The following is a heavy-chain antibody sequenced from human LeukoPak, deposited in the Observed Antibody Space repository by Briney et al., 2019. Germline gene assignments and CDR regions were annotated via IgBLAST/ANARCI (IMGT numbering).Heavy chain of an antibody. V-gene: IGHV4-34*01. CDR2: INHSGST. CDR1: GGSFSGYY. D-gene: IGHD7-27*01. Sequence: SETLSLTCAVYGGSFSGYYWSWIRQPPRKGLEWIGEINHSGSTNYNPSLKSRVTISVDTSKNQFSLKLSSVTAADTAVYYCARGVNWGYSPHFDYWGQGTLVTVSS. CDR3: ARGVNWGYSPHFDY. J-gene: IGHJ4*02.